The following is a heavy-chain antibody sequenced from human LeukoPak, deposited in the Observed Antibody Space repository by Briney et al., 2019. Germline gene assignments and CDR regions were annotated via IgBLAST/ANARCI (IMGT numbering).Heavy chain of an antibody. CDR3: ARENTRTMVRGVIVDAFDI. V-gene: IGHV1-69*13. CDR2: IIPIFGTA. D-gene: IGHD3-10*01. CDR1: GGTFSSYA. J-gene: IGHJ3*02. Sequence: SVKVSCRASGGTFSSYAISWVRQAPGQGLEWMGGIIPIFGTANYAQKFQGRVTITADESTSTAYMELSSLRSEDTAVYYCARENTRTMVRGVIVDAFDIWGQGTMVTVSS.